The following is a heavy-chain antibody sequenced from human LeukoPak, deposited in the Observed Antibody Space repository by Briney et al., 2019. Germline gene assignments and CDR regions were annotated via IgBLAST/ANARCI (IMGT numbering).Heavy chain of an antibody. CDR2: IYPGDSDT. V-gene: IGHV5-51*01. CDR1: GSIFTSYW. Sequence: GXXLQISCKGSGSIFTSYWIGWGRQLPGKGVEWMGIIYPGDSDTRYSPSFQGQVTIRDDKENRTYSLEWRRREASDTAMYYCARRPLDCSCTSCFDYWGQGTLVTVSS. J-gene: IGHJ4*02. CDR3: ARRPLDCSCTSCFDY. D-gene: IGHD2-2*01.